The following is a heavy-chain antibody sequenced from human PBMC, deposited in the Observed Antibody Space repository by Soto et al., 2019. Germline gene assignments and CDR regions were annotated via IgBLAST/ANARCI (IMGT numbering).Heavy chain of an antibody. CDR2: IIPIFGTT. Sequence: SVKVSCKASGGAFGSDAITWVRQAPGQGLEWVGRIIPIFGTTNYAQNLQGRVTISADKSTLTSYMELHSLTSDDTALYYCARDRTDSGYYTNWLDPWGQGTQVTVSS. J-gene: IGHJ5*02. D-gene: IGHD3-22*01. CDR1: GGAFGSDA. V-gene: IGHV1-69*06. CDR3: ARDRTDSGYYTNWLDP.